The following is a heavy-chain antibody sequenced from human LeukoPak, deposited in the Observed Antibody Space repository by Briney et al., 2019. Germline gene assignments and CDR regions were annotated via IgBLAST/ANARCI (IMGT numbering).Heavy chain of an antibody. CDR2: ISGYNANT. CDR1: GYTFNTYG. J-gene: IGHJ4*02. CDR3: ARGGFSYEPPEFDY. Sequence: GASVRVSCKASGYTFNTYGVTWLRQAPGQGLEWMGWISGYNANTHYAQKFQDRVTMTRDASTSTVYLELRSLTSDDTAVYYCARGGFSYEPPEFDYWGQGTLVTVSS. D-gene: IGHD3-16*01. V-gene: IGHV1-18*01.